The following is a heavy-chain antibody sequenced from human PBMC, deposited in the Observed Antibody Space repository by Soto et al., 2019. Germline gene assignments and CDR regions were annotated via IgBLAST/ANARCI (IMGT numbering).Heavy chain of an antibody. CDR2: ISGSGGSS. Sequence: EVQLLESGGALEHPGGSLRLSCAASGFAFSTYAMTWVRQAPGKGLEWVSVISGSGGSSYYAASVKGRFTISRDNSKNTLYLQMNGPRAEDTALYYCAKVTKRAAAGRYEYYKYGMDVWGQGTTVTVSS. D-gene: IGHD6-13*01. J-gene: IGHJ6*02. CDR3: AKVTKRAAAGRYEYYKYGMDV. V-gene: IGHV3-23*01. CDR1: GFAFSTYA.